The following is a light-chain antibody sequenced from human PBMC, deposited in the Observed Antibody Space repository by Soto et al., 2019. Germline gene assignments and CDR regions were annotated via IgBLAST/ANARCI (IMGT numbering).Light chain of an antibody. Sequence: DIQMTQSPSSLSASVGDRVTITCRASQSISSYLNWYQQKPGKAPKLLIYDASRLQSGVPSRFSGSGSGTDFTLTISTLQPEDFATYYCQQSYSTPPWTFGQGTKVEIK. CDR1: QSISSY. CDR3: QQSYSTPPWT. CDR2: DAS. J-gene: IGKJ1*01. V-gene: IGKV1-39*01.